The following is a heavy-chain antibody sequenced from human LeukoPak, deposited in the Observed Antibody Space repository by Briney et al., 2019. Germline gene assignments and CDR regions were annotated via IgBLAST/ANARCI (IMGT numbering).Heavy chain of an antibody. D-gene: IGHD5-18*01. CDR1: GNTLTELS. V-gene: IGHV1-24*01. J-gene: IGHJ4*02. CDR3: AIGRSAHSYVLDY. CDR2: FDPEDGET. Sequence: ASVKVSCKVSGNTLTELSMHWVRQAPGKGLEWMGLFDPEDGETIYAQKFQGRVTMTEGTSTDTAYMQLSSLRSEDTAVYYCAIGRSAHSYVLDYWGQGTLVTVSS.